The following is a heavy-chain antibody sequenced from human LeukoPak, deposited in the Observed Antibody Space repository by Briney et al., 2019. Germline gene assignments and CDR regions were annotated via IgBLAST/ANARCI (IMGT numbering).Heavy chain of an antibody. V-gene: IGHV1-2*06. CDR3: ARGWAARPSYYYYYYMDV. J-gene: IGHJ6*03. CDR2: INPNSGGT. CDR1: GYTFTGYY. D-gene: IGHD6-6*01. Sequence: ASVKVSCKASGYTFTGYYMHWVRQAPGQGLEWMGRINPNSGGTNYAQKFQGRVTMTRDTSISTAYMELSRLRSDDTAVYYSARGWAARPSYYYYYYMDVWGKGTTVTVSS.